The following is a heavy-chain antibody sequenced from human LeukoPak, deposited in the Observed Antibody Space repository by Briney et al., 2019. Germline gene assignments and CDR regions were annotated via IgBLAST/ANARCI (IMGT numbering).Heavy chain of an antibody. J-gene: IGHJ3*01. CDR2: INPNSGGT. CDR3: ASKGAGYCRSSNCQGAFDF. D-gene: IGHD2-2*01. Sequence: ASVKVSCKASGYRFTAYYMHLVRQAPGQGLEWMGWINPNSGGTNYAQKFQDRVTMTWDTAVSTAYMELSSLTSDDTAVNYCASKGAGYCRSSNCQGAFDFWGQGSMVTISS. V-gene: IGHV1-2*02. CDR1: GYRFTAYY.